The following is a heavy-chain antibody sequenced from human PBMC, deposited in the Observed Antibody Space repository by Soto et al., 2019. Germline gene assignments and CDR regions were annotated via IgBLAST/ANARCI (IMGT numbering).Heavy chain of an antibody. D-gene: IGHD5-18*01. CDR1: RGCISSYY. CDR3: AMGELWLPAIDY. V-gene: IGHV4-59*01. J-gene: IGHJ4*02. Sequence: PSETLSLTCTVSRGCISSYYWSWIRQPPGKGLEWIGYISYSGNTNYNASLKSRVTISVDTSKNQFSLKLSSVTAADTAVYYCAMGELWLPAIDYWGQGTLVTVSS. CDR2: ISYSGNT.